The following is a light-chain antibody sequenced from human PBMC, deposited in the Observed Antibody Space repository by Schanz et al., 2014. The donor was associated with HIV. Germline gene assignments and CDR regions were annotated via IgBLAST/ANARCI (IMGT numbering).Light chain of an antibody. V-gene: IGLV2-14*01. CDR1: SSDVGGYNY. Sequence: QFALTQPASVSGSPGQSITISCTGTSSDVGGYNYVSWYQQHPGKAPKVVIFDVHTRPSGISSRFSGSKSGNTASLTISGLRAEDEAHYYCLSYDSSLSGPYVFGTGTKLTVL. CDR2: DVH. J-gene: IGLJ1*01. CDR3: LSYDSSLSGPYV.